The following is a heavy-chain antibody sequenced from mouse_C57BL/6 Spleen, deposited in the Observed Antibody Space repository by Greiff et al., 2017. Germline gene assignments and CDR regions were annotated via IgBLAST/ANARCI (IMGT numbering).Heavy chain of an antibody. J-gene: IGHJ2*01. V-gene: IGHV1-82*01. CDR1: GYAFSSSW. CDR2: IYPGDGDT. D-gene: IGHD2-3*01. CDR3: ARWGYDGYCV. Sequence: QVQLQQSGPELVKPGASVKISCKASGYAFSSSWMNWVQQRPGKGLEWIGRIYPGDGDTNYNGKCKGKATVTADKSSSTAYMQLSSLTSEDCAVYFCARWGYDGYCVGGKGTTLTVSS.